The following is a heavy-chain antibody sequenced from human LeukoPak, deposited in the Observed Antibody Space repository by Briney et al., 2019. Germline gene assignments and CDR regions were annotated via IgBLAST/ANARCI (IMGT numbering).Heavy chain of an antibody. CDR3: ARDLGYCSSTSCYGMDV. D-gene: IGHD2-2*01. Sequence: GGSLRLSCAASGFTFSSYWMHWVRQAPGKGLVWVSRINSDGSSTSYADSVKGRFTISRDNAKNTLYLQMNSLRAEDTAVYYCARDLGYCSSTSCYGMDVWGQGTTVTVSS. V-gene: IGHV3-74*01. J-gene: IGHJ6*02. CDR1: GFTFSSYW. CDR2: INSDGSST.